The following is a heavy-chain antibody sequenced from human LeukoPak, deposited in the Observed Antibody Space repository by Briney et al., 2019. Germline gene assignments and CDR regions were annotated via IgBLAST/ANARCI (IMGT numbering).Heavy chain of an antibody. CDR3: ARKYPIAVAGLYYMDV. J-gene: IGHJ6*03. Sequence: GASVKVSCKASGYTFTSYDINWVRQATGQGLEWMGWMNPNSGNTGYAQKFQGRVTMTRNTSISTAYTELSSLRSEDTAVYYCARKYPIAVAGLYYMDVWGKGTTVTVSS. CDR2: MNPNSGNT. CDR1: GYTFTSYD. V-gene: IGHV1-8*01. D-gene: IGHD6-19*01.